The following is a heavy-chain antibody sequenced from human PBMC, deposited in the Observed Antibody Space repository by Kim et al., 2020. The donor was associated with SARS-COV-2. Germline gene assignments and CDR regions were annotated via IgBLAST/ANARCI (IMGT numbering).Heavy chain of an antibody. CDR2: IRNDGINT. Sequence: GGSLRLSCAASGFTLTDFWMHWVRQVPGKGLVWLSLIRNDGINTDYADSVKGRFTISRDTARNTLYLQMNGLTVDDTAIYFCARGGVPAAFDYWGQGALVTVSS. V-gene: IGHV3-74*01. CDR3: ARGGVPAAFDY. CDR1: GFTLTDFW. J-gene: IGHJ4*02. D-gene: IGHD2-2*01.